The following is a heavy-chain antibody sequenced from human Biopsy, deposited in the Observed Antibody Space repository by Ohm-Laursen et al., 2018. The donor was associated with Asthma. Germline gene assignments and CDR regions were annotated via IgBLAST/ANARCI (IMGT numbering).Heavy chain of an antibody. CDR2: TNPNSGGT. CDR1: GGTFSSDA. V-gene: IGHV1-2*02. Sequence: SVKVSCKASGGTFSSDAIGWMRQAPGQGLEWMGWTNPNSGGTNYAQKFQGRVTMTRDTSISTAYMEASRLRSDDTAVYYCARGQKAAGDRWFDPWGQGTLVTVSS. D-gene: IGHD6-13*01. CDR3: ARGQKAAGDRWFDP. J-gene: IGHJ5*02.